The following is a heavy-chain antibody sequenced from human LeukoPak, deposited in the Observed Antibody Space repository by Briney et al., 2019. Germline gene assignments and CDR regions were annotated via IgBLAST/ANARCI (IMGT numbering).Heavy chain of an antibody. J-gene: IGHJ3*02. D-gene: IGHD4-17*01. CDR1: DDSFSSHY. V-gene: IGHV4-59*11. CDR3: ARDLVTVTKGFDI. CDR2: ISYIGSA. Sequence: PSETLSLTCAVSDDSFSSHYWTWIRQPPGKGLEWIGYISYIGSANYNPSLKSRVTISIDTSKNQFSLKLSSVTAADTAVYYCARDLVTVTKGFDIWGQGTMVSVSS.